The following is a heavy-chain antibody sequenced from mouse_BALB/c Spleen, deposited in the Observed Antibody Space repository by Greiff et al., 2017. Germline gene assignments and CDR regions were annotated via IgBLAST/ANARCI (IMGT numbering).Heavy chain of an antibody. D-gene: IGHD4-1*02. CDR3: TSQLGFDY. CDR2: IRLKSNNYAT. J-gene: IGHJ2*01. Sequence: EVQGVESGGGLVQPGGSMKLSCVASGFTFSNYWMNWVRQSPEKGLEWVAEIRLKSNNYATHYAESVKGRFTISRDDSKSSVYLQMNNLRAEDTGIYYCTSQLGFDYWGQGTTLTVSS. CDR1: GFTFSNYW. V-gene: IGHV6-6*02.